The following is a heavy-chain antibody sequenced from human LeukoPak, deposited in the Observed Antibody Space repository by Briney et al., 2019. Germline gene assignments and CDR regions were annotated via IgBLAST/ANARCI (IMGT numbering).Heavy chain of an antibody. J-gene: IGHJ1*01. CDR3: AKTQRGILGYFQH. CDR2: IRYDGSNK. Sequence: GGSLRLSCAASGFTFSSYGMHWVRQAPGKGLEWVAFIRYDGSNKYYADSVKGRFTISRDNSKNTLYLQMNSLRAEDTAVYYCAKTQRGILGYFQHWGQGTLVTVSS. D-gene: IGHD1-14*01. CDR1: GFTFSSYG. V-gene: IGHV3-30*02.